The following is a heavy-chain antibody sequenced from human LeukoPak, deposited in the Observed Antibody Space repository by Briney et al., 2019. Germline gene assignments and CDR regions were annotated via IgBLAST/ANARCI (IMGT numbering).Heavy chain of an antibody. CDR3: ARGLRWRDY. D-gene: IGHD4-23*01. CDR2: IAGSGGST. Sequence: PGGSLRLSCAASGFTFSNYALSWVRQAPGKELGWVSSIAGSGGSTYYADSVKGRFTIYRDNSKNTLYLQMNSLQADDTAVYYCARGLRWRDYWGQGTLVTVSS. V-gene: IGHV3-23*01. J-gene: IGHJ4*02. CDR1: GFTFSNYA.